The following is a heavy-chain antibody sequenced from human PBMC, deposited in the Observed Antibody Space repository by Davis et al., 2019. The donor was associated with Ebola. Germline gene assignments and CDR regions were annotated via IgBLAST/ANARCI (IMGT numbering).Heavy chain of an antibody. CDR1: GGSFSGYY. CDR2: INHSGST. CDR3: ARGLGKLVPAAMGFRY. D-gene: IGHD2-2*01. J-gene: IGHJ4*02. Sequence: PSETLSLTCAVYGGSFSGYYWSWIRQPPGKGLEWIGEINHSGSTNYNPSLKRRITISVDTSKNQFSLKLSSVTAADTAVYYCARGLGKLVPAAMGFRYWGQGTLVTVSS. V-gene: IGHV4-34*01.